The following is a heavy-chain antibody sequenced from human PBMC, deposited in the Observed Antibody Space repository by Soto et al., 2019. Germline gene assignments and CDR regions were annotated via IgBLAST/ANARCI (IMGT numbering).Heavy chain of an antibody. CDR1: GYSFTTYG. V-gene: IGHV1-18*01. CDR2: ISGYNGNT. Sequence: QVQLVQSRGEVKKPGASVKVSCKTSGYSFTTYGISWVRQAPGQGLEWMGWISGYNGNTKYAQNLQGRVTMTTDTSTSTADMELRSLRSDDTAVYYCAREGPAPYYYYGMDVWGQGSTVTVSS. CDR3: AREGPAPYYYYGMDV. J-gene: IGHJ6*02.